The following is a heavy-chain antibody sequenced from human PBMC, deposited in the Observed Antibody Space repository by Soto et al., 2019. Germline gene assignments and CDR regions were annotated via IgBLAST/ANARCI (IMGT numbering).Heavy chain of an antibody. CDR2: ISYDGSNK. Sequence: QVQLVESGGGVVQPGRSLRLSCAASGFTFSSYGMHWVRQAPGKGLEWVAVISYDGSNKYYADSVKGRFTISRDNSKNTLYLQMNSLRAEDTAVYYCAKDSGDWLYDYVWGSYRQPCDYWGQGTLVTVSS. D-gene: IGHD3-16*02. CDR1: GFTFSSYG. CDR3: AKDSGDWLYDYVWGSYRQPCDY. V-gene: IGHV3-30*18. J-gene: IGHJ4*02.